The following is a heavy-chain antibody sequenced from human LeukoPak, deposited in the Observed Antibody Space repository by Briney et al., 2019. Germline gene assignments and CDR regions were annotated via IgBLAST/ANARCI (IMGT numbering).Heavy chain of an antibody. CDR3: AREPRQKNYDILTGYTIYYYYYIDV. CDR2: IKQDGSEK. V-gene: IGHV3-7*01. Sequence: PGGSLRLSCAASGFTFSSYWVSWVRQAPGKGLEWVANIKQDGSEKYYVDSVKGRFTISRDNAKNSLYLQMNSLRAEDTAVYYCAREPRQKNYDILTGYTIYYYYYIDVWGKGTTVTVSS. J-gene: IGHJ6*03. CDR1: GFTFSSYW. D-gene: IGHD3-9*01.